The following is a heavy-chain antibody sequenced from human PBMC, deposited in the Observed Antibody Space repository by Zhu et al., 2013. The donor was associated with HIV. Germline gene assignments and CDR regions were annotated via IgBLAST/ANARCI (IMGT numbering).Heavy chain of an antibody. Sequence: QVQLVQSGAVMKKPGASVKVSCETSGYSFTAYYIHWVRQAPGQGLEWMGWINPKSGDTSFSQRFQGRFIMTRDSSITTAYMELSRLRPGDTAVYYCAVIGCYDIWRGYRGNFDLWGQGTLVTVSS. J-gene: IGHJ4*02. D-gene: IGHD3-3*01. CDR3: AVIGCYDIWRGYRGNFDL. V-gene: IGHV1-2*02. CDR1: GYSFTAYY. CDR2: INPKSGDT.